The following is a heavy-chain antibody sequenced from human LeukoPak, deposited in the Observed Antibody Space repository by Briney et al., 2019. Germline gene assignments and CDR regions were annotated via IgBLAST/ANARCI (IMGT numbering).Heavy chain of an antibody. D-gene: IGHD4-11*01. Sequence: GGSLRLSCAASGFTFSSYEMNWVRQAPGKGLEWVSYISSSGSTIYYADSVKGRVTISRDNTRNSMYLQMNSLRAEDTAVYYCAKVGLPVTTILDYFDYWGQGTLVTVSS. J-gene: IGHJ4*02. CDR1: GFTFSSYE. CDR2: ISSSGSTI. CDR3: AKVGLPVTTILDYFDY. V-gene: IGHV3-48*03.